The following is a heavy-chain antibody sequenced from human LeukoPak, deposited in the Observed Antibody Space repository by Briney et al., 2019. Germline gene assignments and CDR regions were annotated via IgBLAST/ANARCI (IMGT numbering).Heavy chain of an antibody. CDR2: IASDGSST. D-gene: IGHD1-14*01. CDR1: GFTFSSYW. J-gene: IGHJ4*02. V-gene: IGHV3-74*01. Sequence: GGSLRLSCAASGFTFSSYWMNWVRQAPGKGLVWVSRIASDGSSTTYADSVKGRFTISRDSSKNTLFLQMNDLTVEDTARYYCARRPGNWGQGILVTVSS. CDR3: ARRPGN.